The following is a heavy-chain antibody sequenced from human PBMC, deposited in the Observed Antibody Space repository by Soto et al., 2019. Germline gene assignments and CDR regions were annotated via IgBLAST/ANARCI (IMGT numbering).Heavy chain of an antibody. J-gene: IGHJ6*02. D-gene: IGHD5-18*01. CDR1: GFTFSSYA. CDR3: ARPMVMFDYYYFYGMDV. CDR2: ISYDGSNK. Sequence: GSLRLSCAASGFTFSSYAMHWVRQAPGKGLEWVAVISYDGSNKYYADSEKGRFTISRDNSKNTLYLQMNSLRAEDTAVYYCARPMVMFDYYYFYGMDVWGQGTTVTVSS. V-gene: IGHV3-30-3*01.